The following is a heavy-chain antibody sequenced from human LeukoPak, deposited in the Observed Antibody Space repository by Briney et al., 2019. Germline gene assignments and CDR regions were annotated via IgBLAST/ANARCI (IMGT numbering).Heavy chain of an antibody. V-gene: IGHV3-21*01. Sequence: GGSLRLSCAASGFTFSSYTMNWVRQAPGRGLEWVSSITSTGSYIYYADSVKGRFTISRDNAKNSLYLHMNSMRAEDTAVYYCARSRPGISVSGTEACDYWGQGTLVTVSS. CDR3: ARSRPGISVSGTEACDY. D-gene: IGHD6-19*01. CDR2: ITSTGSYI. CDR1: GFTFSSYT. J-gene: IGHJ4*02.